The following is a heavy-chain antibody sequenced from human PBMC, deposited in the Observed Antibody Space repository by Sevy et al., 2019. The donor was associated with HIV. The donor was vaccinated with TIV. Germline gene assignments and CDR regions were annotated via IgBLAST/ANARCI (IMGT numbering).Heavy chain of an antibody. J-gene: IGHJ6*02. CDR1: GFTFGDDT. CDR3: TRADGATDWGMDV. Sequence: GGSLRLSCTASGFTFGDDTMSWVLQAPGKGLEWVSFIRSKAYGGTTQYAVSVKGRFTISRDDSKSIAYLQMNSLRTEDTAVYYCTRADGATDWGMDVWGQGTTVTVSS. CDR2: IRSKAYGGTT. D-gene: IGHD1-26*01. V-gene: IGHV3-49*04.